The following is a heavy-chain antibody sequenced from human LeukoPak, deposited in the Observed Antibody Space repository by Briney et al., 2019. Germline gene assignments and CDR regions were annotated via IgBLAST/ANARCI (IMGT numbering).Heavy chain of an antibody. Sequence: SETLSLTCTVSGGSISSGDYYWSWIRQPPGKSLEWIGYIYYSGSTYYNPSLKSRVTISVDASRNQFSLKLSSVTAADTAVYYCASFSGSYYSYFDYWGQGTLATVSS. D-gene: IGHD1-26*01. J-gene: IGHJ4*02. CDR3: ASFSGSYYSYFDY. CDR1: GGSISSGDYY. V-gene: IGHV4-30-4*08. CDR2: IYYSGST.